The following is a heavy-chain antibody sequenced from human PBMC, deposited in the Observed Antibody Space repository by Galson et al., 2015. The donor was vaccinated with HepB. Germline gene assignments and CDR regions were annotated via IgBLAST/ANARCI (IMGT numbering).Heavy chain of an antibody. V-gene: IGHV4-39*01. CDR3: ARREAGTVGY. CDR1: GGSISSSSYY. CDR2: IYYSGST. Sequence: ETLSLTCTVSGGSISSSSYYWGWIRQPPGKGLEWIGSIYYSGSTYYNPSLKSRVTISVDTSKNQFSLKLSSVTAADTAVYYCARREAGTVGYWGQGTLVTVSS. D-gene: IGHD6-19*01. J-gene: IGHJ4*02.